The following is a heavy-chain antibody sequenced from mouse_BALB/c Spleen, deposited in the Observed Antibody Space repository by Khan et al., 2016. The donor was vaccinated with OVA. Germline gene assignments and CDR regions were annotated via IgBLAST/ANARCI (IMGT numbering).Heavy chain of an antibody. Sequence: VQLKESGPELVKPGASVKISCKTSGYTFPEYTVHWAKQSLGKSLDWIGVINPKNGGTAYNQKFKGKATLTVDKSSSTAYMEFRSLTSEDSAVYYCARDAGRYWGQGTSVTVAS. V-gene: IGHV1-18*01. CDR3: ARDAGRY. CDR1: GYTFPEYT. J-gene: IGHJ4*01. D-gene: IGHD3-3*01. CDR2: INPKNGGT.